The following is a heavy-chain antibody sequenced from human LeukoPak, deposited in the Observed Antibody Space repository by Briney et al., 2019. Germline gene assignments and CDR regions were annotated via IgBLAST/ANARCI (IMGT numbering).Heavy chain of an antibody. V-gene: IGHV4-30-2*01. CDR3: ASHPRSKVADY. CDR1: GGSISSGGYY. Sequence: SETLSLTCTVSGGSISSGGYYWSWIRQPPGKGLEWIGYIYHSGSTYYNPSLKSRVTISVDRSKNQFSLKLSSVTAADTAVYYCASHPRSKVADYWGQGTLVTVSS. J-gene: IGHJ4*02. CDR2: IYHSGST. D-gene: IGHD2-15*01.